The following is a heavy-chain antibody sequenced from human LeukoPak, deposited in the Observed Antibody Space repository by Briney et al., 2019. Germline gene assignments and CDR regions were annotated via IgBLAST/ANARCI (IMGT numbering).Heavy chain of an antibody. V-gene: IGHV5-51*01. Sequence: PGESLKISCEGSGYTFNAYWIGWVRQMPGKGLEWMGIIYPGDPDTRYSPSFQGQVTISADKSISTAFLQWSGLKASDTAMYYCARRSIYCGGDCPDDAFDIWGQGTMVTVSS. D-gene: IGHD2-21*02. CDR3: ARRSIYCGGDCPDDAFDI. CDR2: IYPGDPDT. J-gene: IGHJ3*02. CDR1: GYTFNAYW.